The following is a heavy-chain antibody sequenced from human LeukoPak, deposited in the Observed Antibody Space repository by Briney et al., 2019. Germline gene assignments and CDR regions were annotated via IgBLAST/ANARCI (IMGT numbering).Heavy chain of an antibody. V-gene: IGHV5-51*01. J-gene: IGHJ4*02. CDR1: GYSFTSYW. Sequence: GESLQISCQGSGYSFTSYWIGWVRQMPGKGLEWMGIIYPGDSDTRYSPPFQGQVTISADKSISTAYLQWSSLKASDTAMYYCARMGSNKIAAAGTFSYWGQGTLVTVSS. CDR3: ARMGSNKIAAAGTFSY. D-gene: IGHD6-13*01. CDR2: IYPGDSDT.